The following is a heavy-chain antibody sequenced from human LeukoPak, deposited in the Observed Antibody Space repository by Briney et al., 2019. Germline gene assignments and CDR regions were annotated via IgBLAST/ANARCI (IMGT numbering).Heavy chain of an antibody. CDR3: ARGSDTAAGLY. J-gene: IGHJ4*02. CDR1: GGSFSGYY. V-gene: IGHV4-34*01. CDR2: INHSGST. D-gene: IGHD6-13*01. Sequence: SETLSLTCAVYGGSFSGYYWSWIRQPPGKGLEWIGEINHSGSTNYNPSLKSRVTISVDTSKNQFSLKLSSVTAADTAVYYCARGSDTAAGLYWGQGTLVTVSS.